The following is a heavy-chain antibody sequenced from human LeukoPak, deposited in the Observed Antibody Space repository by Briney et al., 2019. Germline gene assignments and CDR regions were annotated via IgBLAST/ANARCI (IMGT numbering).Heavy chain of an antibody. D-gene: IGHD6-19*01. J-gene: IGHJ4*02. V-gene: IGHV1-2*02. Sequence: ASVKVSCKASGYTFTAYYLYWVRQAPGQGLEWMGWINPNSGGTNYVQKFQGRVAMTRDTSINTAYMELRRLRSDDTAVYYCASGYSSGWAGDYWGQGTLVTVSS. CDR2: INPNSGGT. CDR1: GYTFTAYY. CDR3: ASGYSSGWAGDY.